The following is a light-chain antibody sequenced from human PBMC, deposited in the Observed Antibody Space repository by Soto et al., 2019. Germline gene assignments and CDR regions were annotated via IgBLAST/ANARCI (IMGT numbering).Light chain of an antibody. CDR1: QSVSSY. J-gene: IGKJ5*01. CDR2: DAS. Sequence: EIVLTQSPATMSLSPRERHTISCSSSQSVSSYLAWYQQKPGQAPRLLIYDASNRATGIPARFSGSGSGTDFTLTISSLEPEDFAVYYCQQRSNWPPVTFGQGTRLEIK. CDR3: QQRSNWPPVT. V-gene: IGKV3-11*01.